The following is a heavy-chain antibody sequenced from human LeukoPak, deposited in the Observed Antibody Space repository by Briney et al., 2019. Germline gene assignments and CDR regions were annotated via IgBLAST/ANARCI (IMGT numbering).Heavy chain of an antibody. CDR2: IYYSGST. CDR3: AREGGDSGSYYADY. CDR1: GGSISSSSYY. D-gene: IGHD1-26*01. J-gene: IGHJ4*02. V-gene: IGHV4-39*07. Sequence: PSETLSLTCTVSGGSISSSSYYWGWIRQPPGKGLEWIGSIYYSGSTYYNPSLKSRVTISVDTSKNQFSLKLSSVTAADTAVYYCAREGGDSGSYYADYWGQGTLVTVSS.